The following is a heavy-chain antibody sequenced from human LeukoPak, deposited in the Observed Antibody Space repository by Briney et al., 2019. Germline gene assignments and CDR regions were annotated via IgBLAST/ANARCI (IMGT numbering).Heavy chain of an antibody. J-gene: IGHJ5*02. V-gene: IGHV4-39*07. CDR1: GGSISSSSYY. D-gene: IGHD3-22*01. Sequence: PSETLSLTCTVYGGSISSSSYYWGWIRQPPGKGLEWIGSIYYSGSTYYNPSLKSRVTISVDTSKNQFSLKLSSVTAADTAVYYCARMGRDYYDSSGSLDWFDPWGQGTLVTVSS. CDR2: IYYSGST. CDR3: ARMGRDYYDSSGSLDWFDP.